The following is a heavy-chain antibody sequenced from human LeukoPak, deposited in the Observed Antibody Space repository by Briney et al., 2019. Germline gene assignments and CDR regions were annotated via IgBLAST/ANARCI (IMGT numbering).Heavy chain of an antibody. J-gene: IGHJ5*02. D-gene: IGHD2-2*01. CDR1: GGSISSGGYS. V-gene: IGHV4-30-2*01. CDR3: ARGGYCSSTSCYRWFDP. Sequence: SETLSLTCAVSGGSISSGGYSWSWIRQPPGKGLERIGYIYHSGSTYYNPSLKSRVTISVDRSKNQFSLKLSSVTAADTAVYYCARGGYCSSTSCYRWFDPWGQGTLVTVSS. CDR2: IYHSGST.